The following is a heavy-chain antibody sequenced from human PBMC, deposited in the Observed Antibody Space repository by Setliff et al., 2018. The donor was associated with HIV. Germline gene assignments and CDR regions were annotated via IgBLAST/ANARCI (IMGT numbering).Heavy chain of an antibody. D-gene: IGHD5-12*01. J-gene: IGHJ3*02. CDR2: LSYSGST. V-gene: IGHV4-59*08. CDR3: ARLGYSVYDVPAFDI. CDR1: VASISGYY. Sequence: SSETLSLTCTVSVASISGYYWSWIREPPGKGLEWIGYLSYSGSTNYNPSLKSRVTISVDTSKNQFSLKLSSVTAADTAVYYCARLGYSVYDVPAFDIWGQGTMVTVSS.